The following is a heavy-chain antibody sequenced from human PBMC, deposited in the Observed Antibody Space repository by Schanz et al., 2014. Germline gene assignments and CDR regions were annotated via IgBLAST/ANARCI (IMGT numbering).Heavy chain of an antibody. CDR2: VNPSVRGT. CDR1: GYTFTSYG. CDR3: ARAKRFGDMDV. J-gene: IGHJ6*02. Sequence: QVQLVQSGAEVKKPGASVKVSCKASGYTFTSYGISWVRQAPGQGLEWMGIVNPSVRGTHFAREFQGRVTVTSDTSTSTVYMELRSLRSDDTAVYYCARAKRFGDMDVWGQGTTVTVSS. D-gene: IGHD3-10*01. V-gene: IGHV1-46*01.